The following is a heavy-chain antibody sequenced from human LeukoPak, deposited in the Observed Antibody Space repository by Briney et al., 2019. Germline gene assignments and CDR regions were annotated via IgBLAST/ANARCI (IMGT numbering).Heavy chain of an antibody. J-gene: IGHJ4*02. CDR3: ARADGTY. V-gene: IGHV1-69*04. CDR2: IIPILGIA. CDR1: GYTFTSYY. D-gene: IGHD3/OR15-3a*01. Sequence: GASVKVSCKASGYTFTSYYMHWVRQAPEQGLEWMGRIIPILGIANYAQKFQGRVTITADKSTSTAYMELSSLRSEDTAVYYCARADGTYWGQGTLVTVSS.